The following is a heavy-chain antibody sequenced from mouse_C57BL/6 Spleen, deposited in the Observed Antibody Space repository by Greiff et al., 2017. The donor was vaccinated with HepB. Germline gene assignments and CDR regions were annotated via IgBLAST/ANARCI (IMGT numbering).Heavy chain of an antibody. CDR2: IYPGDGDT. CDR3: ARKPYGNYDAMDY. V-gene: IGHV1-82*01. Sequence: QVQLQQSGPELVKPGASVKISCKASGYAFSSSWMNWVKQRPGKGLEWIGRIYPGDGDTNYNGKFKGKATLTADKSSSTAYMQLSSLTSEDSAVYFCARKPYGNYDAMDYWGQGTSVTVSS. J-gene: IGHJ4*01. D-gene: IGHD2-1*01. CDR1: GYAFSSSW.